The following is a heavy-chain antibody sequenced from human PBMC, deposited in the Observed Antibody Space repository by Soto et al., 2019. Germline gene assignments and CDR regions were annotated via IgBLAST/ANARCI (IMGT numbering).Heavy chain of an antibody. D-gene: IGHD3-3*01. CDR3: AKSPITIFGVVIKIEYYYYGMDV. CDR2: ISGSGGST. V-gene: IGHV3-23*01. CDR1: GFTFSSNA. J-gene: IGHJ6*02. Sequence: GGSLRLSCAASGFTFSSNAMSWVRQAPGEGLEWVSAISGSGGSTYYADSVKGRFTISRDNSKNTLYLQMNSLRAEDTAIYYCAKSPITIFGVVIKIEYYYYGMDVWGQGTTVTVS.